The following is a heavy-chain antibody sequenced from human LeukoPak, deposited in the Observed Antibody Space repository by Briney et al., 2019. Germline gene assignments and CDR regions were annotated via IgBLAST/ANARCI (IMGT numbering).Heavy chain of an antibody. CDR3: AKSSNSGTTSYFDY. CDR1: GFTFSSCW. CDR2: ISGSGGST. Sequence: GGSLRLSCAASGFTFSSCWMGWVRQAPGKGLEWVSAISGSGGSTYYADSVKGRFTISRDNSKNTLYLQMNSLRAEDTAVYYCAKSSNSGTTSYFDYWGQGTLVTVSS. J-gene: IGHJ4*02. D-gene: IGHD1-7*01. V-gene: IGHV3-23*01.